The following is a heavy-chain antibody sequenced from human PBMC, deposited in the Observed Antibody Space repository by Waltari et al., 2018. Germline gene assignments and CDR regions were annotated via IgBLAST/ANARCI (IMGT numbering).Heavy chain of an antibody. CDR2: IWYDGSNK. Sequence: QAPGKGLEWVAVIWYDGSNKYYADSVKGRFTISRDNSKNTLYLQMNSLRAEDTAMYYCAKGVVSSWKEGYYFDYWGQGTLVTVSS. D-gene: IGHD6-13*01. J-gene: IGHJ4*02. CDR3: AKGVVSSWKEGYYFDY. V-gene: IGHV3-33*06.